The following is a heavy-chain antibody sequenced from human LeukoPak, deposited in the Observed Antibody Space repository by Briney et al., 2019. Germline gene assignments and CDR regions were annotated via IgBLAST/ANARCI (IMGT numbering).Heavy chain of an antibody. CDR2: ISHSGSNL. CDR3: AKDLFSGSGRAGNMDV. CDR1: GFTFSDSF. Sequence: GGSLRLSCAASGFTFSDSFMNWNRQAPGKGREWLSYISHSGSNLDYAESVRGRFTISRANSKSTLYLQMNSLRAEDTAVYYCAKDLFSGSGRAGNMDVWGKGTTVTVSS. D-gene: IGHD3-10*01. V-gene: IGHV3-11*01. J-gene: IGHJ6*03.